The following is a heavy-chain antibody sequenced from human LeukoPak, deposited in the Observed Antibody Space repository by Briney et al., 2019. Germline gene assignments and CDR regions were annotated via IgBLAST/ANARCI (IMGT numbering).Heavy chain of an antibody. Sequence: GGSLRLSCAASGFTVSSNYMSWVRQAPGKGLEWVSAISGSGGSTYYADSVKGRFTISRDNSKNTLYLQMNSLRAEDTAVYYCAGGEDYYGSGSYVGFDYWGQGTLVTVSS. CDR3: AGGEDYYGSGSYVGFDY. CDR1: GFTVSSNY. J-gene: IGHJ4*02. V-gene: IGHV3-23*01. D-gene: IGHD3-10*01. CDR2: ISGSGGST.